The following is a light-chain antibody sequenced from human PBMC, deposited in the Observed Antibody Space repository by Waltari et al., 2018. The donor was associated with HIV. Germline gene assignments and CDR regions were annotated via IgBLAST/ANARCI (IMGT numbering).Light chain of an antibody. J-gene: IGLJ2*01. CDR2: EDN. V-gene: IGLV6-57*04. CDR3: QSYYLTNVV. CDR1: SGNIASYY. Sequence: NFMLTQPHSVSESPGKTVPISCTRSSGNIASYYVQWYQQRPDSAPTTVIYEDNKRPSGVPDRFSGSIDSSSNSASLTISGLKTEDEADYYCQSYYLTNVVFGGGTKLTVL.